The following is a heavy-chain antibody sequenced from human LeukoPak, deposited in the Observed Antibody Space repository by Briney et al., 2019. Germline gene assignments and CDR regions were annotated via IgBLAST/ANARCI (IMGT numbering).Heavy chain of an antibody. D-gene: IGHD3-22*01. CDR1: GFTFSKYC. CDR2: IKQDGIEK. Sequence: PGGSLRLSCVASGFTFSKYCMTWVRQAPGKGLEWVANIKQDGIEKYYVDSVKGRFTISRDNAENSLYLQMNSLRAEDTAVYYCARALYYYDKSGFDYWGQGSLVTVSS. J-gene: IGHJ4*02. V-gene: IGHV3-7*01. CDR3: ARALYYYDKSGFDY.